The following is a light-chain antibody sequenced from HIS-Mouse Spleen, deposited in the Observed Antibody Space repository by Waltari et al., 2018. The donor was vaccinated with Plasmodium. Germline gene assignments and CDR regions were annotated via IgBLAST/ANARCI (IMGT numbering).Light chain of an antibody. V-gene: IGLV3-10*01. CDR1: ALPKKY. J-gene: IGLJ3*02. Sequence: SYELTQPPSVSVSPGQPARITCYGDALPKKYAYCYQQKSGQAPVLVRYEDSKRPSGIPERFSGSSSGTMATLTISGAQVEDEADYYCYSTDSSGNHRVFGGGTKLTVL. CDR2: EDS. CDR3: YSTDSSGNHRV.